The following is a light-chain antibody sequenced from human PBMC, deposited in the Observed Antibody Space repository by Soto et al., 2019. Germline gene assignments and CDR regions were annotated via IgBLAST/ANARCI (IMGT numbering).Light chain of an antibody. CDR3: QQRSKWPLT. CDR1: QSVTSN. V-gene: IGKV3-11*01. Sequence: EIVLIQSSATLSLSPGERATLSCRASQSVTSNALAWYQQKPGQAPRLLIYGVSSRATGIPDRFSGSGSGTDFTLTISSLEPEDFAVYYCQQRSKWPLTFGGGTKV. J-gene: IGKJ4*02. CDR2: GVS.